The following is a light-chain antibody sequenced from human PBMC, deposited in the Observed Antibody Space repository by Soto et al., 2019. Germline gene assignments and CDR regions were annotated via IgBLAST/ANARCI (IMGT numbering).Light chain of an antibody. Sequence: QSALTQPASVSGSPGQSITISCTGSSSDVGGYNFVSWYQHHPGKAPKLILYEVTTRPSGVSSRFSGSKSGNTASLTIPGLQADDEANYYCSSYTSSNTPYVFGTGTKVTVL. CDR1: SSDVGGYNF. CDR3: SSYTSSNTPYV. CDR2: EVT. V-gene: IGLV2-14*01. J-gene: IGLJ1*01.